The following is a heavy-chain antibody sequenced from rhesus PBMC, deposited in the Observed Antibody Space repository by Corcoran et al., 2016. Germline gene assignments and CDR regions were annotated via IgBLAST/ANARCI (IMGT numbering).Heavy chain of an antibody. V-gene: IGHV4-76*01. J-gene: IGHJ4*01. CDR2: IYGSHGDT. Sequence: QVQLQESGQGVLKPSENLSITCAVSGGSISSDYDWRWIRKPPGKGLEGIGYIYGSHGDTNYNPSLKTRVTISKGAARNQFSLGRKSVTAADTAVYYCARRHGPFDYWGQGLLVTVSS. CDR1: GGSISSDYD. CDR3: ARRHGPFDY.